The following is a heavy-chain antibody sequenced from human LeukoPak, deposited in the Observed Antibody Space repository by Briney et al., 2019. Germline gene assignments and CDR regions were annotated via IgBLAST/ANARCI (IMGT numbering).Heavy chain of an antibody. CDR2: INPNSGGT. Sequence: ASVKVSCKASGYTFTGYYMHWVRQAPGQGLEWMGWINPNSGGTNYAQKFQGRVTMTRDTSISTAYMELSRLRSDDTAVYYCAREDYYGSGFFDYWGQGTLVTVSS. CDR1: GYTFTGYY. V-gene: IGHV1-2*02. CDR3: AREDYYGSGFFDY. D-gene: IGHD3-10*01. J-gene: IGHJ4*02.